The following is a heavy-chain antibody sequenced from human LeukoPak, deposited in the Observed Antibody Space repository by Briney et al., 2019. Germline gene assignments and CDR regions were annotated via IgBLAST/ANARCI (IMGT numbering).Heavy chain of an antibody. Sequence: SGTLSLTCTVSGGSISSGGYYWSWIRQHPGKGLEWIGYIYYSGSTYYNPSLKSRVTISVDTSKNQFSLKLSSVTAADTAVYYCARDPEVDYCGGDCYSFPWGQGTLVTVSS. CDR1: GGSISSGGYY. V-gene: IGHV4-31*03. CDR3: ARDPEVDYCGGDCYSFP. CDR2: IYYSGST. D-gene: IGHD2-21*02. J-gene: IGHJ5*02.